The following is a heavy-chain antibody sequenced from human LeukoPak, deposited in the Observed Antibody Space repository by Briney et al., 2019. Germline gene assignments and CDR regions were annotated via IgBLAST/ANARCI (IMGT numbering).Heavy chain of an antibody. CDR2: INTDGTVT. CDR1: GFTFSKYW. J-gene: IGHJ4*02. CDR3: ATKQWLAPPPDS. V-gene: IGHV3-74*01. D-gene: IGHD6-19*01. Sequence: GGSLRLSCAASGFTFSKYWMRWVRQAPGKGLESVSRINTDGTVTTYADSVKGRFTVSRDNADNTMFLQMISVRDEDTAVYYCATKQWLAPPPDSWGQGTPVTVSS.